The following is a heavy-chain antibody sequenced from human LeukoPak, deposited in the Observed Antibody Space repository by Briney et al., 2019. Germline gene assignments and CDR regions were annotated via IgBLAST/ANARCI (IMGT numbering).Heavy chain of an antibody. V-gene: IGHV1-18*04. CDR1: GYTFTSYG. D-gene: IGHD5-12*01. J-gene: IGHJ6*02. CDR3: ARESLLGMVAMGQSSYYGMDV. Sequence: ASVKVSCKASGYTFTSYGISWVRQAPGQGLEWMGWISAYNGNTNYAQKLQGRVTMTTDTSTSTAYMELRSLRSDDTAVYYCARESLLGMVAMGQSSYYGMDVWGQGTTVTVSS. CDR2: ISAYNGNT.